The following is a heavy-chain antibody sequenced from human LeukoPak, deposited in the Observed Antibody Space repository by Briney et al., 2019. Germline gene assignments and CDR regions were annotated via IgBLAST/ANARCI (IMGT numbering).Heavy chain of an antibody. D-gene: IGHD4-11*01. CDR1: GYTFTGYY. Sequence: ASVKVSCKASGYTFTGYYMHWVRQAPGQGLEWMGWINPNSGGTNYAQKFQGRVTMTRDTSICTAYMELSRLRSDDTAVYYCARVPTVTTYYFDYWGQGTLVTVSS. V-gene: IGHV1-2*02. J-gene: IGHJ4*02. CDR3: ARVPTVTTYYFDY. CDR2: INPNSGGT.